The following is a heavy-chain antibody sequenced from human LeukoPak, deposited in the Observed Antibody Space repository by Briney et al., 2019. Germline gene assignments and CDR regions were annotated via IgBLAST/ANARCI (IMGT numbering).Heavy chain of an antibody. D-gene: IGHD5-18*01. Sequence: GGSLRLSCAASGFTFSDYCMSWIRQAPGKGLEWVSYISSSGSTIYYADSVKGRFTISRDNAKNSLYLQMNSLRAEDTAVYYCARLGGYSYGPLSFFDYWGQGTLVTVSS. V-gene: IGHV3-11*04. CDR3: ARLGGYSYGPLSFFDY. J-gene: IGHJ4*02. CDR1: GFTFSDYC. CDR2: ISSSGSTI.